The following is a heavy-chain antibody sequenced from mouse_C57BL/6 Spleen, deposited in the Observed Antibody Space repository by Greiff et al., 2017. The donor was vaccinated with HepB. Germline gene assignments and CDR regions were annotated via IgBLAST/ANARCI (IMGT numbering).Heavy chain of an antibody. J-gene: IGHJ2*01. D-gene: IGHD1-1*01. CDR1: GYTFTSYW. CDR3: ARETGFYYGSEGNYFDY. Sequence: QVQLQQPGAELVKPGASVKLSCKASGYTFTSYWMHWVKQRPGQGLEWIGMIHPNSGSTNYNEKFKSKATLTVDKSSSTAYMQLSSLTSEDSAVYYCARETGFYYGSEGNYFDYWGQGTTLTVSS. CDR2: IHPNSGST. V-gene: IGHV1-64*01.